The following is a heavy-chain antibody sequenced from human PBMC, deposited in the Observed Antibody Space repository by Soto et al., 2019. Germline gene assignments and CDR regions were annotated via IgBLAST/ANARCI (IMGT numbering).Heavy chain of an antibody. Sequence: GGSLGLSCAASRFTFNNYGMYWVRQAPGKGLEWVAAISYDGSKEYYVDSVKGRFIISRDNSKNTLYLQMNSLRAEDTAIYYYAKGNYYDTSGLYYFDYWAQGTQVTVSS. J-gene: IGHJ4*02. CDR1: RFTFNNYG. V-gene: IGHV3-30*18. CDR2: ISYDGSKE. D-gene: IGHD3-22*01. CDR3: AKGNYYDTSGLYYFDY.